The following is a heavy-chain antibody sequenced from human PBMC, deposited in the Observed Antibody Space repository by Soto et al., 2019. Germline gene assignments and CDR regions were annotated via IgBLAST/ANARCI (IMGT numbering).Heavy chain of an antibody. D-gene: IGHD6-25*01. CDR3: AKDYRQLSGGYYYYYMDV. V-gene: IGHV3-9*01. Sequence: PGGSLRLSCAASGFTFDDYAMHWVRQAPGKGLEWVSGISWNSGSIGYADSVKGRFTISRDNAKNSLYLQMNSLRAEDTALYYCAKDYRQLSGGYYYYYMDVWGKGTTVTVSS. CDR2: ISWNSGSI. CDR1: GFTFDDYA. J-gene: IGHJ6*03.